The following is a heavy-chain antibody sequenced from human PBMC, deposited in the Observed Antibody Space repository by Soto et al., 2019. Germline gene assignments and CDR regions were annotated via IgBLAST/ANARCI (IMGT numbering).Heavy chain of an antibody. CDR3: ARVKGAWYYGPDFDY. J-gene: IGHJ4*02. CDR2: IIPIFGTA. Sequence: SVKVSCKASGGTFSSYTISWVRQAPGQGLEWMGGIIPIFGTANYAQKFQGRVTITADESTSTAYMELSSLRSEDTAVYYCARVKGAWYYGPDFDYWGQGTLVTVSS. CDR1: GGTFSSYT. D-gene: IGHD3-10*01. V-gene: IGHV1-69*13.